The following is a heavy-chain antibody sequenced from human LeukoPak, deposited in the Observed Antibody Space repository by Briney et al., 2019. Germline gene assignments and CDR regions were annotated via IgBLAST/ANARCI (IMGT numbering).Heavy chain of an antibody. D-gene: IGHD3-22*01. CDR2: ISWDGGST. Sequence: GGSLRLSCAASGLTFSSYAMHWVRQAPGKGLEWVSLISWDGGSTYYADSVKGRFTISRDNSKNSLYLQMNSLRAEDTALYYCAKSKPKQFDYYDSSGYADYYMDVWGKGTTVTISS. CDR3: AKSKPKQFDYYDSSGYADYYMDV. J-gene: IGHJ6*03. V-gene: IGHV3-43D*03. CDR1: GLTFSSYA.